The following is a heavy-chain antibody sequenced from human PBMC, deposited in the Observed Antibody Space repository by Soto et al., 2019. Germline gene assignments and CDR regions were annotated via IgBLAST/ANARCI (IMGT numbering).Heavy chain of an antibody. Sequence: ASVKVSCKASGYTFTSYYMHWVRQAPGQGLEWMGRINANNGNTSYAQKIQGRVTMTTDTSTSTAYMELRSLRSDDTAVYYCARDSGDSGYDGGPDYWGQGTLVTVSS. CDR3: ARDSGDSGYDGGPDY. D-gene: IGHD5-12*01. CDR1: GYTFTSYY. CDR2: INANNGNT. V-gene: IGHV1-18*04. J-gene: IGHJ4*02.